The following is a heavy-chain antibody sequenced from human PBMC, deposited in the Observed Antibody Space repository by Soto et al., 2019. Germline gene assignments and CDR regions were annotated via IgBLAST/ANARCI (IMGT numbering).Heavy chain of an antibody. J-gene: IGHJ4*02. Sequence: QVQLVESGGGVVQPGRSLRLSCAASGFTFSSYAMHWVRQAPGKGLEWVAVISYDGSNKYYADSVKGRFTISRDNSKNTLDLQMNSLRAEDTAVYYCARDSSQDYDYVWGSYRYHDYFDYWGQGTLVTVSS. V-gene: IGHV3-30-3*01. CDR3: ARDSSQDYDYVWGSYRYHDYFDY. D-gene: IGHD3-16*02. CDR2: ISYDGSNK. CDR1: GFTFSSYA.